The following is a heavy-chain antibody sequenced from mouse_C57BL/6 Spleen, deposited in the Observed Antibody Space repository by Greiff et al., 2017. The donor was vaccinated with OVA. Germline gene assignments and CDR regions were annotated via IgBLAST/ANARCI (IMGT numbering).Heavy chain of an antibody. D-gene: IGHD1-1*01. CDR3: ARRGGNYYGSTAWFAY. Sequence: EVQLQQSGPVLVKPGASVKMSCKASGYTFTDYYMNWVKQSHGKSLEWIGVINPYNGGTSYNQKFKGKATLTVDKSSSTAYMELNSLTSEDSAVYYGARRGGNYYGSTAWFAYWGQGTLVTVSA. J-gene: IGHJ3*01. CDR1: GYTFTDYY. V-gene: IGHV1-19*01. CDR2: INPYNGGT.